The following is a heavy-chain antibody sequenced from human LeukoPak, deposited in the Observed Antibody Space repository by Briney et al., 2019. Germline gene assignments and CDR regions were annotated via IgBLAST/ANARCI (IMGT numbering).Heavy chain of an antibody. Sequence: SETLSLTCTVSGGSISGSSYYWGWIRQPPGKGLEYIGNIYYSGNAFHSPSLTSRVTISVDTSKNQFSLKLSSVTAADTAVYYCARAGSYYTSGNYLGYWGQGTLVTVSS. V-gene: IGHV4-39*07. CDR2: IYYSGNA. CDR1: GGSISGSSYY. D-gene: IGHD3-10*01. CDR3: ARAGSYYTSGNYLGY. J-gene: IGHJ4*02.